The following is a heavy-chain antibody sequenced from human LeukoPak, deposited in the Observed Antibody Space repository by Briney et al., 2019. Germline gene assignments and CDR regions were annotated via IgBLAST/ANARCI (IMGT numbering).Heavy chain of an antibody. CDR1: GFTLSSYA. J-gene: IGHJ6*02. CDR2: ISYDGSNK. CDR3: ARLDTMVRGAKYYYYGMDV. V-gene: IGHV3-30-3*01. D-gene: IGHD3-10*01. Sequence: GRSLRLSCAASGFTLSSYAMHWLRQAPGKGLEWVAVISYDGSNKYYADSVKGRFTISRDNSKNTLYLQMNSLRAEDTAVYYCARLDTMVRGAKYYYYGMDVWGQGTTVTVSS.